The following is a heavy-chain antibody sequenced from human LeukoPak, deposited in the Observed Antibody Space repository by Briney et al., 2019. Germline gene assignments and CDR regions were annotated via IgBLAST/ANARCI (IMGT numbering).Heavy chain of an antibody. D-gene: IGHD6-19*01. J-gene: IGHJ5*02. CDR2: SYHSGST. V-gene: IGHV4-38-2*01. Sequence: SETLSLTCAVSGYSISSGYYWGWIWQPPGKGLEWIGSSYHSGSTYYNPSLKSRVTISVDTSKNQFSLKLSSVTAADTAVYYCARHSSGWPYNWFDPWGQGTLVTVSS. CDR3: ARHSSGWPYNWFDP. CDR1: GYSISSGYY.